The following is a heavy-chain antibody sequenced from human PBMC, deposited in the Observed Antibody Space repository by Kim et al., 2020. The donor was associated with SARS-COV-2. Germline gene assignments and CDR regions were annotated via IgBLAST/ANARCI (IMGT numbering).Heavy chain of an antibody. V-gene: IGHV1-2*02. Sequence: ASVKVSCKASGYTFTGYYMHWVRQAPGQGLEWMGWINPNSGGTNYAQKFQGRVTMTRDTSISTAYMELSRLRSDDTAVYYCARGQLVRRGSARNWFDPWGQGTLVTVSS. CDR1: GYTFTGYY. J-gene: IGHJ5*02. D-gene: IGHD6-6*01. CDR3: ARGQLVRRGSARNWFDP. CDR2: INPNSGGT.